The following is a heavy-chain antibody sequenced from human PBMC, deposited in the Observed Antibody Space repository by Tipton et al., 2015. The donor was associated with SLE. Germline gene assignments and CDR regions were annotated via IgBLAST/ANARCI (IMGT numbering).Heavy chain of an antibody. D-gene: IGHD2-8*01. J-gene: IGHJ5*02. Sequence: TLSLTCAVYGGSFSGYYWSWIRQPPGKGLEWIGEINHSGSTNYNPSLKSRVTISVDTSKNQFSLKLSSVTAADTAVYYCARDVEANWFDPWGQGTLVTVSS. CDR3: ARDVEANWFDP. V-gene: IGHV4-34*01. CDR2: INHSGST. CDR1: GGSFSGYY.